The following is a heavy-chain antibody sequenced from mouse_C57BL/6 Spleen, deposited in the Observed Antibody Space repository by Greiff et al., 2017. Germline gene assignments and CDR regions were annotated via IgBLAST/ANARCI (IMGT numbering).Heavy chain of an antibody. CDR1: GYAFSSYW. Sequence: VQLQESGAELVKPGASVKISCKASGYAFSSYWMNWVKQRPGKGLEWIGQIYPGDGDTNYNGKFKGKATLTADKSSSTAYMQLSSLTSEDSAVYFCARGSYSGYFDVWGTGTTVTVSS. V-gene: IGHV1-80*01. D-gene: IGHD2-12*01. J-gene: IGHJ1*03. CDR2: IYPGDGDT. CDR3: ARGSYSGYFDV.